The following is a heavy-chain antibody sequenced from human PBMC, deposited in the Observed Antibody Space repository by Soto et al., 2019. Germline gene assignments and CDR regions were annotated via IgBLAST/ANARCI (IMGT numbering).Heavy chain of an antibody. J-gene: IGHJ4*02. CDR3: ARGITMIRGVKTYFDY. V-gene: IGHV3-11*05. CDR2: ISSSGTYT. Sequence: PGGSLRLSCAASGFTFSDYYMNWIRQAPGKGLEWLSYISSSGTYTNYADSVKGRFTISRDNAKNSLYLQMNSLRAEDTAVYYCARGITMIRGVKTYFDYWGQGSLVTVSS. D-gene: IGHD3-10*01. CDR1: GFTFSDYY.